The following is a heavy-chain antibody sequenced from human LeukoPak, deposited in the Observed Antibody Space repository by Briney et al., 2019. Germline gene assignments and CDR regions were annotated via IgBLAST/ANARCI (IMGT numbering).Heavy chain of an antibody. J-gene: IGHJ4*02. Sequence: EASVKVSCRASGCNIINFGISWVRQAPGQGLEWMGWISPYHGQTNYAQNLQARITMTTDTSTSTAYMELRSLRSEDTAVYCCARDAFMNLRFPDYGGQGTLVTVSS. CDR1: GCNIINFG. D-gene: IGHD4-17*01. CDR3: ARDAFMNLRFPDY. V-gene: IGHV1-18*01. CDR2: ISPYHGQT.